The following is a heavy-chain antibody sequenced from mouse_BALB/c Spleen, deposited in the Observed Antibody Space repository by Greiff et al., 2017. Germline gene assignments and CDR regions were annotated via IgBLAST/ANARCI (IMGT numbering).Heavy chain of an antibody. CDR1: GYSFTSYW. J-gene: IGHJ3*01. V-gene: IGHV1-5*01. D-gene: IGHD2-10*02. CDR3: TSGYGNSWCAY. Sequence: VQLQQSGPELVKPGASVKMSCKASGYSFTSYWMHWVKQRPGQGLEWIGAIYPGNSDTSYNQKFKGKAKLTAVTSASTAYMELSSLTNEDSAVYYCTSGYGNSWCAYWGQGTLVTVSA. CDR2: IYPGNSDT.